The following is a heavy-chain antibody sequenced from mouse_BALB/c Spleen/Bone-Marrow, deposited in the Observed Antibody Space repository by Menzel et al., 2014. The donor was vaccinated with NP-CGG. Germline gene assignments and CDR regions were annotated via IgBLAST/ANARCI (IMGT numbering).Heavy chain of an antibody. CDR2: TSSGGSYT. V-gene: IGHV5-6-4*01. CDR3: TRDDYDGAWFAY. Sequence: EVKLEESGGGLVKPGGCLKLSCAASGFTFSSYTMSWVRQTPEKRLEWVATTSSGGSYTYYPDSVKGRFTISRDNAKNTLYLQMSSLKSEDTAMYYCTRDDYDGAWFAYWGQGTLVTVSA. J-gene: IGHJ3*01. D-gene: IGHD2-4*01. CDR1: GFTFSSYT.